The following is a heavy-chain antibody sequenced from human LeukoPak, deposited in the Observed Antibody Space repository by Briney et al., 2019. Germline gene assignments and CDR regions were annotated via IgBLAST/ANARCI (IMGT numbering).Heavy chain of an antibody. J-gene: IGHJ4*02. V-gene: IGHV4-59*01. D-gene: IGHD2-2*01. Sequence: SETLSLTCAVSGGSISSYYWSWIRQPPGKGLEWIGYIYYSGSTNYNPSLKSRVTISVDTSKNQFSLKLSSVTAADTAVYYCARGRAGSTPRWGQGTLVTVSS. CDR2: IYYSGST. CDR3: ARGRAGSTPR. CDR1: GGSISSYY.